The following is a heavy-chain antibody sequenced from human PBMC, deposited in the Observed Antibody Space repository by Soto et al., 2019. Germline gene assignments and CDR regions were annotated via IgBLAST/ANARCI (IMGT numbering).Heavy chain of an antibody. D-gene: IGHD2-2*03. Sequence: EVQLLESGGGLVQPGGSLRLSCAASGFTFSSYAMSWVRQAPGKGLEWVSAISGSGGSTYYADSVKGRFTISRDNSKNTLYLQMNSLRAEDTAVYYCAKDLAHGSATLYYFYYWGQGTLVTVSS. V-gene: IGHV3-23*01. J-gene: IGHJ4*02. CDR1: GFTFSSYA. CDR2: ISGSGGST. CDR3: AKDLAHGSATLYYFYY.